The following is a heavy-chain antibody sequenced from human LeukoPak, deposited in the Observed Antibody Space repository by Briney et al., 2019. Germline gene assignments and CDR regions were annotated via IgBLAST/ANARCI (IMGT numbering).Heavy chain of an antibody. Sequence: GESLRLSCAASGFTFSSYEMNWVRQAPGKGLEWVSYISSSGTSIYYADSVKGRFTISRDNAKNSLYLQMNSLRAEATAVYYWARDGRSSYSLDAFDIWGQGTMVTVSS. V-gene: IGHV3-48*03. D-gene: IGHD2-2*01. J-gene: IGHJ3*02. CDR2: ISSSGTSI. CDR3: ARDGRSSYSLDAFDI. CDR1: GFTFSSYE.